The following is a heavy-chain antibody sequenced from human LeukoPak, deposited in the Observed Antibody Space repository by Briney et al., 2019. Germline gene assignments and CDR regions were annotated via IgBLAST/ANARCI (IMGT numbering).Heavy chain of an antibody. Sequence: DPGGSLRLSCAAFGFTFSSYAMSWVRQAPGKGLEWVSAISGSGGSTYYADSVKGRFTISRDNSKNTLYLQMNSLRAEDTAVYYCAKGGQWLVPSATGDYWGQGTLVTVSS. CDR1: GFTFSSYA. CDR2: ISGSGGST. D-gene: IGHD6-19*01. CDR3: AKGGQWLVPSATGDY. V-gene: IGHV3-23*01. J-gene: IGHJ4*02.